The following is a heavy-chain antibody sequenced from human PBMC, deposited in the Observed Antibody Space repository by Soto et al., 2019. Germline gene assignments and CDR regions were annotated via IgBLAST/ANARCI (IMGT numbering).Heavy chain of an antibody. D-gene: IGHD2-15*01. Sequence: GGSLRLSCAASGFTFSSYAMSWVRQAPGKGLEWVSAISGSGGSTYYADSVKGRFTISRDNSKNTMYLQMNSLRAEDTAVFYCAKARGSITPAPGSYWGLGTLVTASS. CDR2: ISGSGGST. CDR1: GFTFSSYA. CDR3: AKARGSITPAPGSY. V-gene: IGHV3-23*01. J-gene: IGHJ4*02.